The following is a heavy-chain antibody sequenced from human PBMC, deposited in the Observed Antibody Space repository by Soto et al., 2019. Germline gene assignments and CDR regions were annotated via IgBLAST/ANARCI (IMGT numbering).Heavy chain of an antibody. CDR2: IIPIFGTA. Sequence: QVQLVQSGAEVKKPGSSVKVSCKASGGTLSSYAISWVRQAPGQGLEWMGGIIPIFGTANYAQKFQGRVTITADESTSTAYMELSSLRSEDTAVYYCARDRRSGWSQSYYFDYWGQGTLVTVSS. CDR1: GGTLSSYA. D-gene: IGHD6-19*01. V-gene: IGHV1-69*01. J-gene: IGHJ4*02. CDR3: ARDRRSGWSQSYYFDY.